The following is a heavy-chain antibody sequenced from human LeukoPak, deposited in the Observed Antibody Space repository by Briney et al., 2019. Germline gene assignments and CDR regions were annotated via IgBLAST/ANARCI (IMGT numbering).Heavy chain of an antibody. Sequence: PSGTLSLTCAVSGGSISSSNWWSWVRQPPGKGLEWIGEIYHSGSTNYNPSLKSRVTISVDKSKNQFSLKLSSVTAADTAVYCCARCPLGGSYPEINWFDPWGQGTLVTVSS. CDR3: ARCPLGGSYPEINWFDP. CDR1: GGSISSSNW. V-gene: IGHV4-4*01. J-gene: IGHJ5*02. D-gene: IGHD1-26*01. CDR2: IYHSGST.